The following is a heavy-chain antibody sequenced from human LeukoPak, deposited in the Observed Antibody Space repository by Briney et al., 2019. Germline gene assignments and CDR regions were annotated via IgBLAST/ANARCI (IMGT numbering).Heavy chain of an antibody. Sequence: GGSLRLSCAASGLTFSYYGMHWVRQAPGKGLEWVAFIRYDGGDKFYAASVKGRFTISRDTSRNTLYLQMNSLRLEDTAVYYCAKDLMRDRWFGESWGQGTLVTVSS. CDR2: IRYDGGDK. J-gene: IGHJ5*02. CDR3: AKDLMRDRWFGES. D-gene: IGHD3-10*01. CDR1: GLTFSYYG. V-gene: IGHV3-30*02.